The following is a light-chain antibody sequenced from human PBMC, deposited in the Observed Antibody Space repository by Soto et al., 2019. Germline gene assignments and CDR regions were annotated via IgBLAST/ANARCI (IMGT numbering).Light chain of an antibody. V-gene: IGKV3-20*01. CDR2: GAS. CDR1: QSVSSNY. CDR3: QQYDSSLIT. J-gene: IGKJ5*01. Sequence: EIVLTQSPGTLSLSPGERATLSCRASQSVSSNYLAWYQQKPGQAPRLLIYGASSRATGIPDRFSGSGSGTDFSLTISRLEPEDFALYTCQQYDSSLITFGQGTRLEMK.